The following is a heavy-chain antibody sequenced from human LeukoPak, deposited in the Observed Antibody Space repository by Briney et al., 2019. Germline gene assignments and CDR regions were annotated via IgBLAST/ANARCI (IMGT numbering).Heavy chain of an antibody. D-gene: IGHD3-10*01. CDR2: ISNTATST. CDR3: AKDFGGSGSYYCPFDY. CDR1: GFTFRDYG. V-gene: IGHV3-23*01. J-gene: IGHJ4*02. Sequence: QAGGTLRLSCAASGFTFRDYGMSWVRQPPGKGLEWVAAISNTATSTYYADSVKGRFTVSRDQSKNTLYLQMNSLRVEDTAIYYCAKDFGGSGSYYCPFDYWGQGALVTVSS.